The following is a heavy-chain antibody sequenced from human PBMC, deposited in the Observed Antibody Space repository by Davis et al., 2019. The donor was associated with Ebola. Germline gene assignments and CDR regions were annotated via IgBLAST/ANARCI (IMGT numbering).Heavy chain of an antibody. CDR1: GFTFSSYS. CDR3: ARLDTYDSSGYYHPFAFDI. V-gene: IGHV3-21*01. D-gene: IGHD3-22*01. CDR2: ISSSSSYI. Sequence: GESLKISCAASGFTFSSYSMNWVRQAPGKGLEWVSSISSSSSYIYYADSVKGRFTISRDNAKNSLYLQMNSLRAEDTAVYYCARLDTYDSSGYYHPFAFDIWGQGTMVTVSS. J-gene: IGHJ3*02.